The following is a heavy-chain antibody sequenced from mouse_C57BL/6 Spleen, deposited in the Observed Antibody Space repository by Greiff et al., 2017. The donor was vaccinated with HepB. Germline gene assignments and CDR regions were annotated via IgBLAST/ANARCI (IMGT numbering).Heavy chain of an antibody. V-gene: IGHV5-4*01. J-gene: IGHJ1*03. D-gene: IGHD2-4*01. CDR3: ARYDYDVYWYFDV. CDR2: ISDGGSYT. CDR1: GFTFSSYA. Sequence: VQLKESGGGLVKPGGSLKLSCAASGFTFSSYAMSWVRQTPEKRLEWVATISDGGSYTYYPDNVKGRFTISRDKSKNNLYLQMSHLKSEDTAMYYCARYDYDVYWYFDVWGTGTTVTVSS.